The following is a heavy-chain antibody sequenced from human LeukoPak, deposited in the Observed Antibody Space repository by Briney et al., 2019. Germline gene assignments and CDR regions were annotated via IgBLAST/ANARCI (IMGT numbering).Heavy chain of an antibody. J-gene: IGHJ6*02. V-gene: IGHV1-69*13. D-gene: IGHD2-2*01. CDR1: GYTFTSYT. CDR3: ARFRPTDCSSTSCYDGYYYYGMDV. Sequence: ASVKVSCTAYGYTFTSYTISWVRQAPGQGLEWMGGIIPIFGTANYAQKFQGRVTITADESTSTAYMELSSLRSEDTAVYYCARFRPTDCSSTSCYDGYYYYGMDVWGQGTTVTVSS. CDR2: IIPIFGTA.